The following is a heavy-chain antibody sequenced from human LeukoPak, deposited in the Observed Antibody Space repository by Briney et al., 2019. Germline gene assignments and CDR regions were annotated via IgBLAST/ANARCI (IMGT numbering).Heavy chain of an antibody. CDR1: GYTFTSYI. D-gene: IGHD4-11*01. CDR3: ARGTLTHIRLQFQFEGFDY. CDR2: INVGNDNT. Sequence: ASVKVSCKASGYTFTSYIMHWVRQAPGQRLEWMGWINVGNDNTKYSKEFQGRVTITRDTSASTAYMELRSLRSEDMGVYYCARGTLTHIRLQFQFEGFDYWGQGTLVTVSS. J-gene: IGHJ4*02. V-gene: IGHV1-3*03.